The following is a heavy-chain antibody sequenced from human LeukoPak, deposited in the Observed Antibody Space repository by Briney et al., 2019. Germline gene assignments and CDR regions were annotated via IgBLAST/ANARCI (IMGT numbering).Heavy chain of an antibody. CDR3: ARDPPPDYGGNDY. D-gene: IGHD4-23*01. Sequence: ASVKVSCKASGHTSTTXAXHWVRQXPGQGXXXXGXINAGXXXXXXXXXXXXXXTIIXXXXAXXXXXELSXXRSEDTAVYYCARDPPPDYGGNDYWGQGTLVTVSS. V-gene: IGHV1-3*01. CDR1: GHTSTTXA. J-gene: IGHJ4*02. CDR2: INAGXXXX.